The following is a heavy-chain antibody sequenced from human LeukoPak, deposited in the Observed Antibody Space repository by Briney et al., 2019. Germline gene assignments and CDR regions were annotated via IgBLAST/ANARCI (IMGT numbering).Heavy chain of an antibody. J-gene: IGHJ4*02. CDR3: TRQTYGDHFDF. V-gene: IGHV1-2*02. CDR1: DDTFNAYY. Sequence: ASVTVSFKASDDTFNAYYIHWVRQAPGQGLEWMGWMSPKTGDTNYAQNFQGRVTMTRDTSMTTAYMGLRSLTAGDTAVYYCTRQTYGDHFDFWGQGTLVTVSP. CDR2: MSPKTGDT. D-gene: IGHD4-17*01.